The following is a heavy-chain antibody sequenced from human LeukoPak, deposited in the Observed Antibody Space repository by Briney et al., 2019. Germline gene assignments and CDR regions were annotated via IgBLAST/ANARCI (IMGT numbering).Heavy chain of an antibody. V-gene: IGHV4-4*08. Sequence: SETLSLTCTVSGASVSSYYWSWIRQPPGRGLEWIGYLSHSGSSDSNPSLKSRVTISVDTSKNQFSLKLSSVTAADTAVYYCARMRTRVVTLFDYWGQGTLVTVSS. CDR1: GASVSSYY. CDR2: LSHSGSS. CDR3: ARMRTRVVTLFDY. J-gene: IGHJ4*02. D-gene: IGHD2-21*02.